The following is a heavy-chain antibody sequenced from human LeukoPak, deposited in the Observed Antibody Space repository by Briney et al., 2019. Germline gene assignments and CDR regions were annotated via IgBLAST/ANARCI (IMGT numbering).Heavy chain of an antibody. CDR1: GFALSSHW. D-gene: IGHD3-3*01. CDR3: ARELITIFGVVSPYYYGMDV. J-gene: IGHJ6*02. Sequence: GGSLRLSCAASGFALSSHWMTWVRQVPGRGPEWVANVNRDGSETYYLDSVKGRFTISKDNAKNSLYLQMNSLRAEDTAVYYCARELITIFGVVSPYYYGMDVWGQGTTVTVSS. CDR2: VNRDGSET. V-gene: IGHV3-7*03.